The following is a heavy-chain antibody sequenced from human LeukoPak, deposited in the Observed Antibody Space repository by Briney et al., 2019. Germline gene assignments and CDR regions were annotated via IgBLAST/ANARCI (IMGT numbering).Heavy chain of an antibody. D-gene: IGHD3-3*01. CDR3: ARGLEWNDADDY. Sequence: ASVKVSCKSSGYAFTNYYMHWVRQAPGQGLEWMGIINPSGGSTIYAQKLQGRVTMTTDTSTSTAYMELRSLRSDDTAVYYCARGLEWNDADDYWGQGTLVTVSS. V-gene: IGHV1-46*01. J-gene: IGHJ4*02. CDR2: INPSGGST. CDR1: GYAFTNYY.